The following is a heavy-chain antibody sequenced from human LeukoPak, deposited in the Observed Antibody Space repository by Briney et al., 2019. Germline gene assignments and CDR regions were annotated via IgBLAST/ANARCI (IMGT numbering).Heavy chain of an antibody. V-gene: IGHV3-30*02. CDR2: IRNDGTIK. D-gene: IGHD6-13*01. J-gene: IGHJ4*02. Sequence: GGSLRLSCAASGFTFSSYGMHWVRQAPGKGLEWVAFIRNDGTIKYYADSVKGRFTISRDNSKSTLYLQMNSLRAEDTAVYYCAKTGSSSWGYFDYWGQGTLVTVSS. CDR1: GFTFSSYG. CDR3: AKTGSSSWGYFDY.